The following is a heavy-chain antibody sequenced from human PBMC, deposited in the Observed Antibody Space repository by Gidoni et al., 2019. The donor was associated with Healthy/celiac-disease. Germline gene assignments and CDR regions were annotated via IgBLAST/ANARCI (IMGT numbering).Heavy chain of an antibody. CDR2: IYYSGST. CDR1: GGSISSGGYS. D-gene: IGHD3-9*01. J-gene: IGHJ6*02. Sequence: QVQLQESGPGLVKPSQTLSLTFTVSGGSISSGGYSWRWIRKHPGKGLEWIGYIYYSGSTYYNPSLKSRVTISVDTSKNQFSLKLSSVTAADTAVYYCARARRSGYFDWLVGLYYGMDVWGQGTTVTVSS. CDR3: ARARRSGYFDWLVGLYYGMDV. V-gene: IGHV4-31*03.